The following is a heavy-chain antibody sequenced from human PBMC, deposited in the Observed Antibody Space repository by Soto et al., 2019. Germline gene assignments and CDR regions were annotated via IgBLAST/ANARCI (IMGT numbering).Heavy chain of an antibody. D-gene: IGHD3-16*01. CDR3: GKKNNMGVYPPDHFNN. J-gene: IGHJ3*02. CDR2: ISYDGSNK. CDR1: GCAFSSYG. Sequence: GGSLRLSCAASGCAFSSYGMHWVRQAPGKGLEWVAVISYDGSNKYYADSVKGRFTISRHNPKNTLYLQMNSRGAEDTGGYYWGKKNNMGVYPPDHFNNWAQGKMVT. V-gene: IGHV3-30*18.